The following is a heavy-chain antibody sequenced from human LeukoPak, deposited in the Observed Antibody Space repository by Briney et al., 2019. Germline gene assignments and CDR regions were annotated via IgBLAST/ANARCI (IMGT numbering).Heavy chain of an antibody. CDR3: ASYKQSGWLFDY. J-gene: IGHJ4*02. Sequence: ASVKVSCTASGYTFTSYGISWVRQAPGQGLEWMGWISAYNGNTNYAQKLQGRVTMTTDTSTSTAYMELSSLRSEDTAVYYCASYKQSGWLFDYWGQGTLVTVSS. CDR2: ISAYNGNT. D-gene: IGHD6-19*01. V-gene: IGHV1-18*01. CDR1: GYTFTSYG.